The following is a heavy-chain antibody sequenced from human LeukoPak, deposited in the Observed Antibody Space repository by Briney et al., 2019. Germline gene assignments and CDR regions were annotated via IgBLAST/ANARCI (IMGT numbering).Heavy chain of an antibody. J-gene: IGHJ5*02. CDR2: IKQDGSEK. V-gene: IGHV3-7*01. Sequence: PGGSLRLSCAASGFTFSSYAMSWVRQAPGKGLEWVANIKQDGSEKYYVDSVKGRFTISRDNAKNSLYLQMNSLRAEDTAVYYCARDRPRYSSGYRSGRWFDPWGQGTLVTVSS. CDR3: ARDRPRYSSGYRSGRWFDP. CDR1: GFTFSSYA. D-gene: IGHD6-19*01.